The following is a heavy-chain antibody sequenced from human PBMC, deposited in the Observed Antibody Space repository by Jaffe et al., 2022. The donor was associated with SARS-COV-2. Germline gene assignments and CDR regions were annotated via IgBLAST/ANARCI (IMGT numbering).Heavy chain of an antibody. CDR3: TTDREGYYGMDV. Sequence: EVQLVESGGGLVKPGGSLRLSCAASGFTFSNAWMSWVRQAPGKGLEWVGRIKSKTDGGTTDYAAPVKGRFTISRDDSKNTLYLQMNSLKTEDTAVYYCTTDREGYYGMDVWGQGTTVTVSS. D-gene: IGHD1-26*01. V-gene: IGHV3-15*01. CDR2: IKSKTDGGTT. CDR1: GFTFSNAW. J-gene: IGHJ6*02.